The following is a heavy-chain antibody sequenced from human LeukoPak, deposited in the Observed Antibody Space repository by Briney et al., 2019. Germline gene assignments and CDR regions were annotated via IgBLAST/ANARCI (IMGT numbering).Heavy chain of an antibody. J-gene: IGHJ4*02. CDR2: ISGSGGST. CDR3: VRGNDYGGPHY. CDR1: GFTFSSYA. Sequence: GGSLRLSCAASGFTFSSYAMSWVRQAPGKGLKWVSAISGSGGSTYYADSVKGRFTISRDNGKNTLFLQMNSLRAEDAAVYYCVRGNDYGGPHYWGQGTLVTVSS. D-gene: IGHD4-23*01. V-gene: IGHV3-23*01.